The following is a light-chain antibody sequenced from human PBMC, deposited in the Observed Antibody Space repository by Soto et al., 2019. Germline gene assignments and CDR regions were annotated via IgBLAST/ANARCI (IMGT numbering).Light chain of an antibody. J-gene: IGLJ3*02. CDR1: SSDVGNYNR. CDR2: EVT. Sequence: QSALTQPPSVSGSPGQSVTISCTGTSSDVGNYNRVSWYQQPPGTAPKLMIYEVTNRPSGVPNRFSASKSGNTASLTISVLQAEDEADYYCTSYTSNTTWVFGGGTKLTVL. CDR3: TSYTSNTTWV. V-gene: IGLV2-18*02.